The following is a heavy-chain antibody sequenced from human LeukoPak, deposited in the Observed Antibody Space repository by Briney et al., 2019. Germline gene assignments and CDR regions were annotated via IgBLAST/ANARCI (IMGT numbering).Heavy chain of an antibody. CDR3: ARPPHYYDSSGYWTADAFDI. J-gene: IGHJ3*02. CDR1: GGSISSSSYY. V-gene: IGHV4-39*01. CDR2: IYYSGST. D-gene: IGHD3-22*01. Sequence: KASETLSLTCTVSGGSISSSSYYWGWIRQPPGKGLEWIGSIYYSGSTYYNPSLKSRVTISVDTSKNQFSLKLSSVTAADTAVYYCARPPHYYDSSGYWTADAFDIWGQGTMVTVSS.